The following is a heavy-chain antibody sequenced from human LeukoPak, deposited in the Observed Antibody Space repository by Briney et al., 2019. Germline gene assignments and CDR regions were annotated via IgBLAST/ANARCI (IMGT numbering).Heavy chain of an antibody. D-gene: IGHD6-19*01. V-gene: IGHV4-31*03. CDR1: GGSISSGGYY. CDR3: ARQGLIAVAENFDY. Sequence: SSETLSLTCTVSGGSISSGGYYWSWIRQHPGKGLEWIGYIYYSGSTYYNPSLKSRVTISVDTSKNQFSLKLSSVTAADTAVYYCARQGLIAVAENFDYWGQGTLVTVSS. J-gene: IGHJ4*02. CDR2: IYYSGST.